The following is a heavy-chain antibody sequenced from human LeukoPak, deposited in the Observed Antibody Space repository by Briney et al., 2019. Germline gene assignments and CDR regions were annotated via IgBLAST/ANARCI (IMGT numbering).Heavy chain of an antibody. J-gene: IGHJ4*02. CDR3: ARGGTAVARGVDY. CDR1: GFTFSSYS. Sequence: GGSLRLSCAASGFTFSSYSMNWVRQAPGKGLEWVSSIRSSSSYISYADSVKGRFTISRDNAKNSLYLQMNSLRAEDTAVYYCARGGTAVARGVDYWGQGTLVTVSS. D-gene: IGHD6-19*01. V-gene: IGHV3-21*01. CDR2: IRSSSSYI.